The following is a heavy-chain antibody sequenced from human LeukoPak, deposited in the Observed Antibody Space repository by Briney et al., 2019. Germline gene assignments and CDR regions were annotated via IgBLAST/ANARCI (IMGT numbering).Heavy chain of an antibody. Sequence: PSQTLSLTRTVSGGSISNFYWSWIRQPPGKGLEWIGYIYYSVDTNYNPSLKSRVTISLDTSKNRFSLRLSSVTAADTAVYYCARSTGTRTYRNDAFDIWGLGTMVTVSS. CDR3: ARSTGTRTYRNDAFDI. J-gene: IGHJ3*02. V-gene: IGHV4-59*01. D-gene: IGHD1-1*01. CDR1: GGSISNFY. CDR2: IYYSVDT.